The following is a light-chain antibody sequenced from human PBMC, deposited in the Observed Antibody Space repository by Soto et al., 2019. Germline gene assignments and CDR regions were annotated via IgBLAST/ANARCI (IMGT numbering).Light chain of an antibody. J-gene: IGKJ5*01. V-gene: IGKV3-11*01. CDR3: QQRSNWPPEIT. Sequence: EIVLTQSQATLDLSPWESGKVYCSSSQCVTTYLAWYQQKPGQAPRLLIYDASVRATGIPARFSASGSGTDFTLTISSLEPEDFAVYYCQQRSNWPPEITFGQGTRLEI. CDR1: QCVTTY. CDR2: DAS.